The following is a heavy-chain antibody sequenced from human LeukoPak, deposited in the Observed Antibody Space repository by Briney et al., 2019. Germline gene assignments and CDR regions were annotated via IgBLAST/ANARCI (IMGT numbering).Heavy chain of an antibody. CDR3: STFGWESKSGY. D-gene: IGHD6-19*01. CDR1: GFTFSNAW. J-gene: IGHJ4*02. CDR2: IKGKTDGGTT. Sequence: GGSLRLSCAASGFTFSNAWMSWVRQAPGKGLEWVGRIKGKTDGGTTDYAAPVKGRFTISRDDSKNTLYLQMNSLKTEDTAVYYCSTFGWESKSGYWGQGTLVTVSS. V-gene: IGHV3-15*01.